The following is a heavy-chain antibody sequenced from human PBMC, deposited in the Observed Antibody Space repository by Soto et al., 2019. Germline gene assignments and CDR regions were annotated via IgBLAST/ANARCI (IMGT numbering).Heavy chain of an antibody. CDR3: ARELWFGELYFDY. CDR2: INHSGST. CDR1: GGSFSGYY. D-gene: IGHD3-10*01. J-gene: IGHJ4*02. V-gene: IGHV4-34*01. Sequence: SETLSLTCAVYGGSFSGYYWSWIRQPPGKGLEWIGEINHSGSTNYNPSLKSRVTISVDTSKNQFSLKLSSVTAADTAVYYCARELWFGELYFDYWGQGTLVTVSS.